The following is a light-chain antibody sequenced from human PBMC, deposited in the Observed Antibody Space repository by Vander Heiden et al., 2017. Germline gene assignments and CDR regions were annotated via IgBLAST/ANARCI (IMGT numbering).Light chain of an antibody. Sequence: IVLTQYPVILSLSPAATATLSCRASPSLQNSCQAGYQQKPGQDPRLLIYDASTRATGIPARFSGSGSGTDFTLTISRLQPEDFSVYYCQKYGSSHDLTFGPGTTVDLK. J-gene: IGKJ3*01. CDR1: PSLQNSC. CDR2: DAS. V-gene: IGKV3-20*01. CDR3: QKYGSSHDLT.